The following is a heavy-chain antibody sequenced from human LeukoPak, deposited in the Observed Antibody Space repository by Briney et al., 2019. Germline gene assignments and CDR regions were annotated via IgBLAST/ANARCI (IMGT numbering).Heavy chain of an antibody. CDR1: GGSFSGYY. V-gene: IGHV4-34*01. J-gene: IGHJ3*02. CDR3: ARAANAFDI. Sequence: PSETLSLTCAVYGGSFSGYYWSWIRQPPGKGLEWIGEINHSGSTNYNPSLKGRVTISVDTSKNQFSLKLSSVTAADTAVYYCARAANAFDIWGQGTMVTVSS. CDR2: INHSGST.